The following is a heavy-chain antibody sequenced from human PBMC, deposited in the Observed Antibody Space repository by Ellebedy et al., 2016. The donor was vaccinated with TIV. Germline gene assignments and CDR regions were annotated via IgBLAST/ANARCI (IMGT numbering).Heavy chain of an antibody. D-gene: IGHD1-26*01. CDR3: ARDIGYPSGDFDY. CDR2: IWYDGSDQ. J-gene: IGHJ4*02. Sequence: GESLKISCAASGFTFRRHDMHWVRQAPGKGLEWVAVIWYDGSDQYYADSVKGRFTVSRDNSKNTLYLQMNSLRAEDTAVYYCARDIGYPSGDFDYWGQGTLVTVSS. V-gene: IGHV3-33*01. CDR1: GFTFRRHD.